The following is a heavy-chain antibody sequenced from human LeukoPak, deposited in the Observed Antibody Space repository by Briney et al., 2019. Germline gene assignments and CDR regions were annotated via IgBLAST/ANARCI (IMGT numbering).Heavy chain of an antibody. CDR2: INSDGSST. CDR3: ARAEATGRVDY. J-gene: IGHJ4*02. D-gene: IGHD6-13*01. Sequence: GGSPRLSCAASGFTFSSYWMHWVRQAPGKGLVWVSRINSDGSSTNDADSVKGRFTISRDNAKNSLYLQMNSLRAEDTAVYYCARAEATGRVDYWGQGTLVTVSS. CDR1: GFTFSSYW. V-gene: IGHV3-74*01.